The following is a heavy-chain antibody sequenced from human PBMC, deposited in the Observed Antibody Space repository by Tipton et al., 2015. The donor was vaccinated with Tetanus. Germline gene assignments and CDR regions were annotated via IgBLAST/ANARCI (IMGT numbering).Heavy chain of an antibody. J-gene: IGHJ4*02. V-gene: IGHV1-3*01. CDR2: INGGNGNT. D-gene: IGHD6-25*01. Sequence: QSGAEVKEPGASVKVSCKTSGYTLTNHGVHWVRQAPGQRLEWMGWINGGNGNTKYSQKFQGRVTITRDTSTSTAYMELSNLRSDDTAVYYCVRDRAAAGGSDYWGQGALVTV. CDR1: GYTLTNHG. CDR3: VRDRAAAGGSDY.